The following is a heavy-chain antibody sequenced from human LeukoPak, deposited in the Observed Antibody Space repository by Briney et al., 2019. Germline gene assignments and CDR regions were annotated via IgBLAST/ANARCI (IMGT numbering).Heavy chain of an antibody. CDR1: GFTFSSYG. V-gene: IGHV3-33*01. Sequence: GGSLRLSCAASGFTFSSYGIDWVRQAPGKGLEWVALLWFDGSNKHYADSVKGRFTISRDTSQNTLYLQMNNLRAEDTAVYYCARGYYGDYSSAYWGQGTLSPSPQ. J-gene: IGHJ4*02. D-gene: IGHD4-17*01. CDR3: ARGYYGDYSSAY. CDR2: LWFDGSNK.